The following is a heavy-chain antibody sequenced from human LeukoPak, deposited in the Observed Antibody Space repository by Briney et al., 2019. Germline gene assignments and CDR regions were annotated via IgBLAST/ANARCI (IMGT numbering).Heavy chain of an antibody. D-gene: IGHD2-15*01. CDR2: ISAYNGNT. Sequence: ASVKVSCKASGYTFTSYDISWVRQAPGQGLEWMGWISAYNGNTNYAQKLQGRVTMTTDPSTSTAYMELRSLRSDDTAVYYCARDAVVVAATYFDYWGQGTLVTVSS. CDR3: ARDAVVVAATYFDY. J-gene: IGHJ4*02. V-gene: IGHV1-18*04. CDR1: GYTFTSYD.